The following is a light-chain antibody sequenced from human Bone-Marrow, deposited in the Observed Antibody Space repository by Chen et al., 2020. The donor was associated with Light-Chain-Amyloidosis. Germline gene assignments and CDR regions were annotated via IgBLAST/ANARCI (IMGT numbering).Light chain of an antibody. CDR1: SGSIAGNY. CDR3: QSYDTSVRV. Sequence: FMLTQPRAVSESPGKTVTISCTRSSGSIAGNYVQWFQPRPCRSPTTVIFEDNIRPPGVPDRCSGSIDTSSNSASLSISGLKPEDEADYYCQSYDTSVRVFGGGTRLTVL. J-gene: IGLJ3*02. CDR2: EDN. V-gene: IGLV6-57*01.